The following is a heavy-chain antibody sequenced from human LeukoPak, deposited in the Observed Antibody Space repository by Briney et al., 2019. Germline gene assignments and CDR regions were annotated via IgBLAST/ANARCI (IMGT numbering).Heavy chain of an antibody. CDR1: GFTVSSNY. CDR2: IYSAGST. Sequence: GGSLRLSCAASGFTVSSNYMSWVRQAPGKGLEWVSVIYSAGSTYYADSVKGRFTISRDNSENTLYLQMNSLRAEDTAVYYCARAATYSWGQGTLVTVSS. D-gene: IGHD6-25*01. J-gene: IGHJ5*02. V-gene: IGHV3-66*01. CDR3: ARAATYS.